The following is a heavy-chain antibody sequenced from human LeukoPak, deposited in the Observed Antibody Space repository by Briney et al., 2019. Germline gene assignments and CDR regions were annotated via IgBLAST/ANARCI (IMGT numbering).Heavy chain of an antibody. D-gene: IGHD3-10*01. V-gene: IGHV4-39*07. J-gene: IGHJ4*02. CDR2: IYYSGST. Sequence: PSETLSLTCTVSGGSISSSSYYWGWIRQPPGKGLEWIGSIYYSGSTNYNPSLKSRVTISVDTSKNQFSLQLTSVTAADTAVYFCTRGGSNFDYWGQGTLVTVSS. CDR3: TRGGSNFDY. CDR1: GGSISSSSYY.